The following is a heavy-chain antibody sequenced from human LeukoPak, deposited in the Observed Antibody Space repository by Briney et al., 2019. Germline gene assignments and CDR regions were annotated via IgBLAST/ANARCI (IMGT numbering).Heavy chain of an antibody. Sequence: PGGSLRLSCAASGFSFDDYAMHWVRQAPGKGLEWVSGISSNSGNKGYADSVKGRFTISRDNSKNYLYLQMSSLSTEDTALYYCGKYIFASDYYDSGGDTLDYWGQGTLVTVSS. D-gene: IGHD3-22*01. CDR3: GKYIFASDYYDSGGDTLDY. CDR1: GFSFDDYA. V-gene: IGHV3-9*01. CDR2: ISSNSGNK. J-gene: IGHJ4*02.